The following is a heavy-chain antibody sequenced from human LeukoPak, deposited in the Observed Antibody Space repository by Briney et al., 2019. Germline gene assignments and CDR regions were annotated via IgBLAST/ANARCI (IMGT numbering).Heavy chain of an antibody. D-gene: IGHD3-3*01. Sequence: SVKVSCKASGGTFSSYAISWVRQAPGQGLEWMGGIIPIFGTANYAQKFQGRVTITADESTSTAYMELSSLRSEDTAVYYCATRTSLFVLPGSFDYDFWSGYLSGVDYWGQGTLVTVSS. CDR2: IIPIFGTA. V-gene: IGHV1-69*13. CDR3: ATRTSLFVLPGSFDYDFWSGYLSGVDY. J-gene: IGHJ4*02. CDR1: GGTFSSYA.